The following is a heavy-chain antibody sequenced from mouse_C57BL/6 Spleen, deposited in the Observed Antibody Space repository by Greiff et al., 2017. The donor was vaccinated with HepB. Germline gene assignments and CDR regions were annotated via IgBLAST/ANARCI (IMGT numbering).Heavy chain of an antibody. CDR1: GFSLTSYG. V-gene: IGHV2-2*01. D-gene: IGHD3-3*01. CDR3: ARGGTILNYYAMDY. J-gene: IGHJ4*01. CDR2: IWSGGST. Sequence: QVQLQESGPGLVQPSQSLSITCTVSGFSLTSYGVHWVRQSPGKGLEWLGVIWSGGSTDYNAAFISRLSISKDNSKSQVFFKMNSLQADDTAIYYCARGGTILNYYAMDYWGQGTSVTVSS.